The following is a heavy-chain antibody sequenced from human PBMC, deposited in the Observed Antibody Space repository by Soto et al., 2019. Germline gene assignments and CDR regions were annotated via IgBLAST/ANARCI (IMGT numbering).Heavy chain of an antibody. D-gene: IGHD6-6*01. CDR3: AGDRIPGRLPFEY. J-gene: IGHJ4*02. Sequence: QVQVVESGGGVVHPGRSLRLSCAASGFTFSYCGMHWVRQAPGKGLEWVAGISSDANNKFYADYVKGRFTISRDNSKNTLYLQMDSLRAEDTAVYYCAGDRIPGRLPFEYWGQGTLVTVSS. CDR2: ISSDANNK. V-gene: IGHV3-30*03. CDR1: GFTFSYCG.